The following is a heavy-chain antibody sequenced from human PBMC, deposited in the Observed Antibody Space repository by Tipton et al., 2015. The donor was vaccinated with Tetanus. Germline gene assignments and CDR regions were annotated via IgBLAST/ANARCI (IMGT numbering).Heavy chain of an antibody. Sequence: TLSLTCSVSGSSMSSYYWSWIRQTPGKRLEWIGYIYRTGSTYYKPSLKSRVTMSVDRSMNQFSLNLNSVTAADTAVYYCARGHLRGIVVAVFDYWGQGTLVSVSS. V-gene: IGHV4-59*12. CDR3: ARGHLRGIVVAVFDY. CDR1: GSSMSSYY. CDR2: IYRTGST. D-gene: IGHD2-15*01. J-gene: IGHJ4*02.